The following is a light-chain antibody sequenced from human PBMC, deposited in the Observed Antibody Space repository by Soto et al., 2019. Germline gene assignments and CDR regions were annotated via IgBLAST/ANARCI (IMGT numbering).Light chain of an antibody. J-gene: IGLJ2*01. CDR1: SSNIGSNY. Sequence: QSVLTQPPSASGTPGQGVTISCSGSSSNIGSNYVYWYQQLPGTAPKLLIHTNNQRPSGVPDRFSGSKSGTSASLAISGLRSEDEADYYCAAWDDSLSGVVFGGGTKLIVL. V-gene: IGLV1-47*01. CDR3: AAWDDSLSGVV. CDR2: TNN.